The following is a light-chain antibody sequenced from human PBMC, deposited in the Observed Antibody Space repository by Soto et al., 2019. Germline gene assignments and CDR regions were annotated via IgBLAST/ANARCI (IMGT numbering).Light chain of an antibody. J-gene: IGLJ1*01. Sequence: QSVLTQPASESGSPGQSITISCTGISSDVGGYDYVSWYQQLPGKAPKLLIYDVNNRPSGVSHRFSGSKSGNTASLTISGLQAEDEADYYCSSYTGSSTFVFGTGTKVTVL. CDR2: DVN. CDR1: SSDVGGYDY. CDR3: SSYTGSSTFV. V-gene: IGLV2-14*01.